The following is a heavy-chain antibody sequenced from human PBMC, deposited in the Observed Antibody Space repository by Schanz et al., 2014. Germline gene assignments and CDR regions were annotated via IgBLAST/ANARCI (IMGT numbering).Heavy chain of an antibody. CDR2: IKHDGSVK. CDR1: GFTFSDYW. V-gene: IGHV3-7*05. J-gene: IGHJ4*02. CDR3: AKYRGYYRVSGSYRELEY. D-gene: IGHD3-10*01. Sequence: EVQLVESGGGLVQPGGSLRLSCTASGFTFSDYWMSWVRQAPGKGPEWVANIKHDGSVKDYVDSVEGRFTISRDNSKNTLYLQMNSLRPEDTAVYYCAKYRGYYRVSGSYRELEYWGQGTLVTVSS.